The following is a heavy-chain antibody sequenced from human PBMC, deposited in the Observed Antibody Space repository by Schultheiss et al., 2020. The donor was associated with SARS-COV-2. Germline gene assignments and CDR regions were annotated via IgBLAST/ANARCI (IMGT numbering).Heavy chain of an antibody. CDR3: ARATLPPGYMDV. CDR1: GFTFSSYW. D-gene: IGHD3-10*01. V-gene: IGHV3-21*04. CDR2: ISGSGGST. Sequence: GGSLRLSCAASGFTFSSYWMHWVRQAPGKGLEWVSAISGSGGSTYYADSVKGRFTISRDNAKNSLYLQMNSLRAEDTAVYYCARATLPPGYMDVWGKGTTVTVSS. J-gene: IGHJ6*03.